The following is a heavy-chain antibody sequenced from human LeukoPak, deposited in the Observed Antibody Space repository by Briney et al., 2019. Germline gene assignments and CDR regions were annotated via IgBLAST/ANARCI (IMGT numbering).Heavy chain of an antibody. CDR1: GYTFTGYY. J-gene: IGHJ6*02. CDR3: ARVLVIRATDGMDV. CDR2: IIPSGGST. D-gene: IGHD1-26*01. Sequence: AASVKVSCKASGYTFTGYYMHWVRQAPGQGLEWMGIIIPSGGSTTYAQKFQGRVTMTRDTSTSTVYMELSSLRSEDTAVYYCARVLVIRATDGMDVWGQGTTVTVSS. V-gene: IGHV1-46*01.